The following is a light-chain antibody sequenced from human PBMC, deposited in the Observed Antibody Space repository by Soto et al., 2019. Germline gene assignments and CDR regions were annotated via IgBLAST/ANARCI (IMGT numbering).Light chain of an antibody. CDR1: SSDVGGYNY. CDR2: DVT. Sequence: QSALTQPASVSGSPGQSITISCTGTSSDVGGYNYVSWYQQHPGKAPKLMIYDVTNRPSGVSNRFSGSKSGNTASLTISGLQAEDEADYYCNSYPSSSTYVFGTGTKLTVL. V-gene: IGLV2-14*01. CDR3: NSYPSSSTYV. J-gene: IGLJ1*01.